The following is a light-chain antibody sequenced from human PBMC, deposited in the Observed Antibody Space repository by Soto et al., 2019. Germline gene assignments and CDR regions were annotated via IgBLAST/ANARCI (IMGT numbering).Light chain of an antibody. J-gene: IGLJ1*01. Sequence: QSALTQPASVSGSPGQSITISCTGTSSDVGGYNYVSWYRHHPGKATKLIIYDVTNRPSGVSNPFSGSKSGNTASLTISGLQPEDEADYYCSSYTTSNTRQIVFGTGTKVTVL. CDR1: SSDVGGYNY. V-gene: IGLV2-14*03. CDR3: SSYTTSNTRQIV. CDR2: DVT.